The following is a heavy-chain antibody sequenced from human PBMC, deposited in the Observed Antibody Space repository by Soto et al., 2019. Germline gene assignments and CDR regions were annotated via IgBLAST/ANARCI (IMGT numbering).Heavy chain of an antibody. CDR1: GGTFSSYS. CDR3: ARGGVAGFDY. Sequence: QVQLVQSGAEVKKPGSSVKVSCKASGGTFSSYSISWVRQAPGQGLEWMGRIIPILGIANYAQKFQGRVTITADKSTSTAYMELSSLRAEDTDVYHCARGGVAGFDYWGQGTLVTVSS. CDR2: IIPILGIA. V-gene: IGHV1-69*02. J-gene: IGHJ4*02. D-gene: IGHD6-19*01.